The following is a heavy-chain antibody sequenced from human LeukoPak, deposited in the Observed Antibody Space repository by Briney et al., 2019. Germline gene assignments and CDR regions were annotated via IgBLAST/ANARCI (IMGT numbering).Heavy chain of an antibody. D-gene: IGHD3-10*02. CDR3: AELGITMIGGV. J-gene: IGHJ6*04. V-gene: IGHV3-23*01. CDR1: GFTFSTYG. Sequence: PGGTLRLSCAASGFTFSTYGMGWVRQAPGKGLEWVSSINDNGGTSTWYADSVKGRFTISRDNAKNSLYLQMNSLRAEDTAVYYCAELGITMIGGVWGKGTTVTISS. CDR2: INDNGGTST.